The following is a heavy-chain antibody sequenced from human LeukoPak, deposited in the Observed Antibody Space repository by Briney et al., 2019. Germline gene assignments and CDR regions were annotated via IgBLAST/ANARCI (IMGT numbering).Heavy chain of an antibody. CDR2: IYYSGST. Sequence: PSETLSLTCTVSGGSISSGDYYWSWIRQPPGKGLEWIGYIYYSGSTYYNPSLKSRVTISVDTSKNQFSLKLSSVTAADTAVYYCARYCSGGSCYLSPGYFDYWGQGTLVTVSS. CDR1: GGSISSGDYY. V-gene: IGHV4-30-4*01. J-gene: IGHJ4*02. CDR3: ARYCSGGSCYLSPGYFDY. D-gene: IGHD2-15*01.